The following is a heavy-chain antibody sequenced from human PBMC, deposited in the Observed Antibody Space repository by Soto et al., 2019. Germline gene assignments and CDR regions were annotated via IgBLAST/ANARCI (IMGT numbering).Heavy chain of an antibody. CDR2: IVVGSGNT. D-gene: IGHD3-22*01. CDR1: GFTFTSSA. J-gene: IGHJ4*02. CDR3: AAAQTYYYDSSGYPALDY. Sequence: PAASVKVSCKASGFTFTSSAVQWVRQARGQRLEWIGWIVVGSGNTNYAQKFQERVTITRDMSTSTAYMELSSLRSEDTAVYYCAAAQTYYYDSSGYPALDYWGQGTLVTVSS. V-gene: IGHV1-58*01.